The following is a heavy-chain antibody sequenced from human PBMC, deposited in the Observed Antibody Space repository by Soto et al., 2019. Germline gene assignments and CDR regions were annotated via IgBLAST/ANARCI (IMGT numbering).Heavy chain of an antibody. Sequence: SETLSLTCTVSGGSISSGGYYWSWIRQHPGKGLEWIGYIYYSGSTYYNPSLKSRVTISVDTPKNQFSLKLSSVTAADTAVYYCARFPVPAAIEYYYYYSMDVWGQGTTVTVSS. CDR2: IYYSGST. V-gene: IGHV4-31*03. CDR1: GGSISSGGYY. CDR3: ARFPVPAAIEYYYYYSMDV. J-gene: IGHJ6*02. D-gene: IGHD2-2*02.